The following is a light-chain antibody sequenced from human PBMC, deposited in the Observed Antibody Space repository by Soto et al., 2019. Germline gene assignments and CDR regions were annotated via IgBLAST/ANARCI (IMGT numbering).Light chain of an antibody. CDR2: GAS. Sequence: EIVMTQSPATLSVSPGERATLSCRASQSVSSNLAWYQQKPGQAPRLLIYGASTRATGIPARFSGSGSGTEFTLTISSLQSEDFAVYYCQQNSNWPLTFGGGTKVEFK. J-gene: IGKJ4*01. CDR1: QSVSSN. V-gene: IGKV3-15*01. CDR3: QQNSNWPLT.